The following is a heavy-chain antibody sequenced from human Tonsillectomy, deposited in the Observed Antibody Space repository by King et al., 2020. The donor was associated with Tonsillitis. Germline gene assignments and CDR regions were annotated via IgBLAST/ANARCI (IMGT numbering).Heavy chain of an antibody. D-gene: IGHD4-17*01. Sequence: VQLVESGGGLVQPGGSLRLSCAASGFSFSDAWMNWVRQAPGKGLEWVGRIKSKSNGGTTDYAAPVKGRFTISRDDSKNTIYLQMSSLTTDDTAIYYWSTRPPPHGDYTLDYWGQGTLVTVSS. J-gene: IGHJ4*02. V-gene: IGHV3-15*01. CDR2: IKSKSNGGTT. CDR3: STRPPPHGDYTLDY. CDR1: GFSFSDAW.